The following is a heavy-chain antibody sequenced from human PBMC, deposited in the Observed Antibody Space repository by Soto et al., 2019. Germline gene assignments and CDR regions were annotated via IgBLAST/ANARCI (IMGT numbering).Heavy chain of an antibody. Sequence: QVQLQESGPGLVQPSGTLSLTCAVSGDSINNSHWWSWVRQTPGKGLEWIGETYHSGTTNYNPSLKTRVTISIDKSKNQFSLKMNSVTAADTAVYYCEREVNSSPASGPNWFDPWGQGTLVTVSS. CDR3: EREVNSSPASGPNWFDP. CDR1: GDSINNSHW. V-gene: IGHV4-4*02. D-gene: IGHD6-13*01. CDR2: TYHSGTT. J-gene: IGHJ5*02.